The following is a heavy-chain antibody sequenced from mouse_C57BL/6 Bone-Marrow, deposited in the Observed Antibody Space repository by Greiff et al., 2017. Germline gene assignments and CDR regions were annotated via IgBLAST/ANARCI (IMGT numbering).Heavy chain of an antibody. Sequence: QVQLQQPGAELVKPGASVKMSCKASGYTFTSYWITWVKQRPGQGLEWIGDIYPGSGSTNYNEKFKSKATLTVDTSSSTAYMQLSSLTSENSAVYYCARLYYGSSYEGDYWGQGTTLTVSS. J-gene: IGHJ2*01. CDR3: ARLYYGSSYEGDY. D-gene: IGHD1-1*01. CDR2: IYPGSGST. V-gene: IGHV1-55*01. CDR1: GYTFTSYW.